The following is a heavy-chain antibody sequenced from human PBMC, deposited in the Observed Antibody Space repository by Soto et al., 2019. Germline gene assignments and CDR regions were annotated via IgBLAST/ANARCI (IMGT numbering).Heavy chain of an antibody. CDR2: IYSGGST. D-gene: IGHD3-10*01. CDR3: ARGPGGFGDFSLDY. CDR1: GGSISHYY. Sequence: SETLSLTCAVSGGSISHYYWSWIRQPAGKGLEWIGRIYSGGSTNYNPSLKSRVTMSVDTSKNQFSLSLNSVTAADAAIYFCARGPGGFGDFSLDYWGQGTLVTVSS. J-gene: IGHJ4*02. V-gene: IGHV4-4*07.